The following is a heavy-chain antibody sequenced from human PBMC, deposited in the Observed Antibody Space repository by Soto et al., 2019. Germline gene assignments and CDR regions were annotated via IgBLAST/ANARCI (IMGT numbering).Heavy chain of an antibody. J-gene: IGHJ4*02. D-gene: IGHD2-2*01. CDR2: INHTGGS. Sequence: SETLSLTCAVSGGSFSGYYWSWVRQPPGKGLEWIGDINHTGGSNYNPSRKSRVMISVDTSKTQFTLNVTSVTAADTAVYYCAREVGYYSATRRNLYFDYWGPGTLVTVSS. CDR1: GGSFSGYY. CDR3: AREVGYYSATRRNLYFDY. V-gene: IGHV4-34*01.